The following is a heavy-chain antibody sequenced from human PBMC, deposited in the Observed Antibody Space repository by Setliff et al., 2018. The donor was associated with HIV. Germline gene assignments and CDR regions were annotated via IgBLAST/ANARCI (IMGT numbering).Heavy chain of an antibody. V-gene: IGHV4-34*01. CDR1: GGSFSGYY. J-gene: IGHJ3*02. CDR2: INHTGST. D-gene: IGHD3-10*01. Sequence: SETLSLTCADYGGSFSGYYWSWIRQPPGKGLEWIGEINHTGSTNCNPSLKSRVTMSVDTSKNQFSLKLSSVTAADTAVYYCARVYYGSGSSDAFDIWGQGTMVTVSS. CDR3: ARVYYGSGSSDAFDI.